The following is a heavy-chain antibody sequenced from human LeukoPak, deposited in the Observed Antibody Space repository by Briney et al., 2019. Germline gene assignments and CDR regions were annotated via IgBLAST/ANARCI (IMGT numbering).Heavy chain of an antibody. V-gene: IGHV3-23*01. D-gene: IGHD3-9*01. CDR1: GFTFSSYA. CDR2: ISSKGTYI. Sequence: GGSLRLSCAASGFTFSSYAMSWVRQAPGKGLEWVSYISSKGTYINYADSVKGRFTISRDNHKNTLEMQMNSLRPEDTAVYYCASGGYDILTASGYWGQGTLVTVSS. CDR3: ASGGYDILTASGY. J-gene: IGHJ4*02.